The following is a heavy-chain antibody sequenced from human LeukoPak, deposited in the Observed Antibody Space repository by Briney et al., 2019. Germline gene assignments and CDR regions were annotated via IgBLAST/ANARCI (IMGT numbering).Heavy chain of an antibody. D-gene: IGHD3-22*01. V-gene: IGHV2-5*02. J-gene: IGHJ4*02. CDR3: AHRKNYYDSSVFDN. Sequence: SGPTLANPTQTLTLTCTFSGFSLNTRGVGVGWIRQPPGRALEWLALIYWDDDRRYSPSLNSRLTITKDTSKNQVVLTMTNMDPVDTATYFCAHRKNYYDSSVFDNWGQGTLVTVSS. CDR1: GFSLNTRGVG. CDR2: IYWDDDR.